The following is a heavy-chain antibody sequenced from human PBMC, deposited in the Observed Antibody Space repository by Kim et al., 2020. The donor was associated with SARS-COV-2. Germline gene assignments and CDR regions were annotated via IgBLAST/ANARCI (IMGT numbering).Heavy chain of an antibody. Sequence: SETLSLTCTVSGGSISSSSYYWGWIRQPPGKGLEWIGSIYYSGSTYYNPSLKSRVTISVDTSKNQFSLKLSSVTAADTAVYYCARHPSVSSGWENRLYYFDYWGQVTLVTVSS. V-gene: IGHV4-39*01. CDR2: IYYSGST. CDR1: GGSISSSSYY. J-gene: IGHJ4*02. D-gene: IGHD6-19*01. CDR3: ARHPSVSSGWENRLYYFDY.